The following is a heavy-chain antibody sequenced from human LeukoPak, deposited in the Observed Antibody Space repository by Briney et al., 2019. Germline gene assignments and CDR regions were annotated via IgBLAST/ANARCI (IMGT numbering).Heavy chain of an antibody. V-gene: IGHV4-59*01. J-gene: IGHJ5*02. D-gene: IGHD3-10*01. CDR3: ARVHPGVGVWFDP. Sequence: PSETLSLTCTVSGGSISSYYWSWIRQPPGKGLEWIGYIYYSGSTNYNPSLKSRVTISVDTSKNQFSLKLSSVTAAGTAVYYCARVHPGVGVWFDPWGQGTLVTVSS. CDR2: IYYSGST. CDR1: GGSISSYY.